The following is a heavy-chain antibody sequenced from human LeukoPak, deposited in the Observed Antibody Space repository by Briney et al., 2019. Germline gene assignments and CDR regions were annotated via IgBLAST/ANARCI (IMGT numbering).Heavy chain of an antibody. V-gene: IGHV3-23*01. CDR3: AKDQKNYYDNTGLDY. D-gene: IGHD3-22*01. CDR2: ISGSGGSAGST. J-gene: IGHJ4*02. Sequence: GGSLRLSCAASGFTFSSYAMSWVRQAPGKGLEWVSAISGSGGSAGSTYYADSVKGRSTISRDNSKNTLYLQMNSLRAEDTALYYCAKDQKNYYDNTGLDYWGQGTLVTVSS. CDR1: GFTFSSYA.